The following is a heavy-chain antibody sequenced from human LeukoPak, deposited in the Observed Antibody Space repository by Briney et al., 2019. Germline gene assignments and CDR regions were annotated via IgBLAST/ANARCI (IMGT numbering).Heavy chain of an antibody. D-gene: IGHD6-13*01. Sequence: GGSLRLSCAASGFTFSSYAMSWVRQAPGKGLEWVSAISGSGGSTYYADSVKGRFTISRDNSKNTLYQQMNSLRAEDTAVYYCARRYSSSWYGISYWGQGTLVTVSS. V-gene: IGHV3-23*01. CDR2: ISGSGGST. J-gene: IGHJ4*02. CDR3: ARRYSSSWYGISY. CDR1: GFTFSSYA.